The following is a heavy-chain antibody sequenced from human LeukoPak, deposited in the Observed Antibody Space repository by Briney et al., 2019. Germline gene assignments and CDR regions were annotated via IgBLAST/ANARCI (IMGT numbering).Heavy chain of an antibody. J-gene: IGHJ4*02. V-gene: IGHV1-18*01. D-gene: IGHD2-15*01. CDR1: GYTFTSYG. Sequence: ASVKVSCKASGYTFTSYGISWVRQAPGQGLEWMGWISAYNGNTNYAQKLRGRVTMTTDTSTSTAYMELRSLRSDDTAVYYCARVGPEYCSGGSCYTTEYYFDYWGQGTLVTVSS. CDR3: ARVGPEYCSGGSCYTTEYYFDY. CDR2: ISAYNGNT.